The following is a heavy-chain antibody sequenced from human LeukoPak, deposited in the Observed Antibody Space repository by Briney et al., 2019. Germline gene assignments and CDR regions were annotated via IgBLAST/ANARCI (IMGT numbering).Heavy chain of an antibody. Sequence: GGSLRLSCAASGFTFSSYGMHWVRQAPGKGLEWVAVISYDGSNKYYADSVKGRFTISRDNSKNTLYLQMNSLRAEDAAVYYCARDLFYGWLVPPMGGFDYWGQGTLVTVSS. CDR1: GFTFSSYG. V-gene: IGHV3-30*03. J-gene: IGHJ4*02. CDR3: ARDLFYGWLVPPMGGFDY. CDR2: ISYDGSNK. D-gene: IGHD6-19*01.